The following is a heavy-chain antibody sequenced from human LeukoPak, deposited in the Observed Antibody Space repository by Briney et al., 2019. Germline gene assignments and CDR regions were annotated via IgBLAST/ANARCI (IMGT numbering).Heavy chain of an antibody. V-gene: IGHV3-23*01. CDR1: GFTFNTYI. Sequence: GGSLRLSCAASGFTFNTYILSWVRQAPGRGLEWVSAITGSGGTTYYADSVKGRFTISRDKPKNTLYLQMNSLRVEDTAVYFCAKMARDSSGSPRGGEGTLVTVST. CDR2: ITGSGGTT. CDR3: AKMARDSSGSPR. D-gene: IGHD3-22*01. J-gene: IGHJ4*02.